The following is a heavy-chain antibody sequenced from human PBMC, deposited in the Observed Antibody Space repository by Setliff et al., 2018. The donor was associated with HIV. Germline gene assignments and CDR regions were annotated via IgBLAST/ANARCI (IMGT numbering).Heavy chain of an antibody. CDR2: IYSGSST. D-gene: IGHD6-13*01. CDR3: ARATYSSSWYKGLGAFDI. Sequence: SLRLSCAASGFTVSGNYMNWVRQAPGKGLEWVSVIYSGSSTYYADSVKGRFTISRENSKNTLYLQMNSLRAEDTAVYYCARATYSSSWYKGLGAFDIWGQGTMVTVSS. J-gene: IGHJ3*02. CDR1: GFTVSGNY. V-gene: IGHV3-66*01.